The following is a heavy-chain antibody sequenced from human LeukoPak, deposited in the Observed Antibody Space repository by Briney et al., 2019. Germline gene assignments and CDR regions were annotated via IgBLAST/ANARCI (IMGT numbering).Heavy chain of an antibody. V-gene: IGHV3-21*01. CDR1: GFTFSSYS. D-gene: IGHD6-19*01. CDR2: ISSSSSYI. Sequence: PGGSLRLSCAASGFTFSSYSMNWVRQAPGKGLEWVSSISSSSSYIYYADSVKGRFTISRDNAKNSLYLQMNSLRAEDTAVYYCAGEQEAVAGSEGFDYWGQGTLVTVSS. CDR3: AGEQEAVAGSEGFDY. J-gene: IGHJ4*02.